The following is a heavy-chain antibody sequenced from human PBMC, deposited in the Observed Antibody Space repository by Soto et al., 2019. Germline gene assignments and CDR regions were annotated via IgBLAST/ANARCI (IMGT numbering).Heavy chain of an antibody. V-gene: IGHV3-74*01. CDR1: EFTFSSYW. D-gene: IGHD2-15*01. CDR3: RACSGGSCRDAFDI. J-gene: IGHJ3*02. CDR2: INSDGSNT. Sequence: EVQLVESGGGLVQPGGSLRLSCAASEFTFSSYWMHWVRQAPGKGLVWVSRINSDGSNTNYADSVKVRFTISRDNAKNTLYLQMNSLRAEDTAVYYCRACSGGSCRDAFDIWGRGTMVTVSS.